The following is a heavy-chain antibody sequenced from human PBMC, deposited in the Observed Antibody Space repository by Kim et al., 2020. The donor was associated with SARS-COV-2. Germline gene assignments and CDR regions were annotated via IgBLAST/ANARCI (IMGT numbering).Heavy chain of an antibody. CDR3: EKDHLYRSSWQRNFDY. J-gene: IGHJ4*01. CDR1: GFTFSSYG. D-gene: IGHD6-13*01. V-gene: IGHV3-30*18. CDR2: ISYDGSNK. Sequence: GGSLRLSCAASGFTFSSYGMHWVRQAPGKGLEWVAVISYDGSNKYYADSVKGRVTISRDNSKNTLYLQMNRQRAEDTAVYYCEKDHLYRSSWQRNFDY.